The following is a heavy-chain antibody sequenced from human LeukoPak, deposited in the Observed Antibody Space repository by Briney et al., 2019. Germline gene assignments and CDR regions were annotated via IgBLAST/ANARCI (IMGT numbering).Heavy chain of an antibody. Sequence: SQTLSLTCAVSGGSISCGDYSWSWIRQPPGKGLEWIGYIYHTGSTNYSPSLKSRVTISVDRSKNQFSLKLSSVTAADTAVYYCARGSNYDNYFDYWGQGTLVTVSS. J-gene: IGHJ4*02. CDR1: GGSISCGDYS. CDR2: IYHTGST. D-gene: IGHD4-11*01. V-gene: IGHV4-30-2*01. CDR3: ARGSNYDNYFDY.